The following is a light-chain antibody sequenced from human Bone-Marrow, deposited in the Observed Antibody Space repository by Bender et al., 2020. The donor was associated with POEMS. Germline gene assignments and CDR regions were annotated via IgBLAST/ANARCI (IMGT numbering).Light chain of an antibody. V-gene: IGLV2-14*01. CDR2: EVS. J-gene: IGLJ3*02. Sequence: QSALTQPASVSGSPGQSITISCTGTSSDVGGYNYVSWYQQYPGTAPKLMIYEVSDRPSGVSDRFSGSRSGNTASLTISGLQAEDGADYYCSSYTSSSTWVFGTGTKLTVL. CDR1: SSDVGGYNY. CDR3: SSYTSSSTWV.